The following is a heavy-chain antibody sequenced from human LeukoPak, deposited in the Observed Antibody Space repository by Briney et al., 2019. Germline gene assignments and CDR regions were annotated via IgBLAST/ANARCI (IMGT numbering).Heavy chain of an antibody. V-gene: IGHV4-59*08. Sequence: SETLSLTCTVSGGSISSYYWSWIRQPPGKGLEWIGYIYYSGSTNYNPSLKSRVTISVDTSKNQLSLKLSSVTAADTAVYYCARYSGSYSNWFDPWGQGTLVTVSS. CDR2: IYYSGST. D-gene: IGHD1-26*01. CDR3: ARYSGSYSNWFDP. CDR1: GGSISSYY. J-gene: IGHJ5*02.